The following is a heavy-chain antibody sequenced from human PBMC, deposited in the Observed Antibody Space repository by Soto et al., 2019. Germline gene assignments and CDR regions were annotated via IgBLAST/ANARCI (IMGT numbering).Heavy chain of an antibody. J-gene: IGHJ4*02. V-gene: IGHV3-30*18. CDR3: AKDRVRGSGAYYFDY. CDR2: ISYDGSNK. Sequence: QVQLVESGGGVVQPGRSLRLSCAASGFTFSSYGMHWVRQAPGKGLEWVAVISYDGSNKYYADSVKGRFTISRDNSKNTLYLQMNSLRAEDTAVYYCAKDRVRGSGAYYFDYWGQGTLVTVSS. CDR1: GFTFSSYG. D-gene: IGHD3-10*01.